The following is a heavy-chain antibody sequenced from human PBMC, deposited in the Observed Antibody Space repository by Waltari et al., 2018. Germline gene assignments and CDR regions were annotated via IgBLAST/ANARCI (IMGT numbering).Heavy chain of an antibody. D-gene: IGHD2-15*01. V-gene: IGHV4-4*01. CDR2: IYHSGNT. J-gene: IGHJ5*02. CDR3: ARVQCSEDSCYGGAWFDP. CDR1: GGAPSRITR. Sequence: QVQLQESGPGLVKPSGTLSLTCVSPGGAPSRITRCSWLRQRPGKGLEWIGEIYHSGNTNYSPSLNSRVTVLVDKSKNQFSLKLSSVTAADTAVYWCARVQCSEDSCYGGAWFDPWGQGTLVTVSS.